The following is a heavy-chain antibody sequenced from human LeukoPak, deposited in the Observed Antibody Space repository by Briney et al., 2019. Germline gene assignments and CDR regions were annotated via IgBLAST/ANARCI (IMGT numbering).Heavy chain of an antibody. D-gene: IGHD4-23*01. Sequence: GASVKVSCKASGYTFTNYDINWVRQTTGQGLEWMEWVNPNSGYTGSVEKFQGRVTMTRDTYITTAYMELSSLRSDDTAVYYCVRGNSHYGMDVWGQGTTVTVSS. V-gene: IGHV1-8*01. CDR2: VNPNSGYT. CDR1: GYTFTNYD. CDR3: VRGNSHYGMDV. J-gene: IGHJ6*02.